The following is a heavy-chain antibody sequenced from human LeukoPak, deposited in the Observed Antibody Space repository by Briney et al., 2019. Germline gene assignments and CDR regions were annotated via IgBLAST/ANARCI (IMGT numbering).Heavy chain of an antibody. CDR2: ISSSSSTI. CDR3: ARDLGRGDIVVVPAATRRGY. Sequence: GGSLILSCAASGFTFSSYSMNWVRQAPGKGLEWVSYISSSSSTIYYADSVKGRFTISRDNAKNSLYLQMNSLRAEDTAVYYCARDLGRGDIVVVPAATRRGYWGQGTLVTVSS. CDR1: GFTFSSYS. J-gene: IGHJ4*02. D-gene: IGHD2-2*01. V-gene: IGHV3-48*01.